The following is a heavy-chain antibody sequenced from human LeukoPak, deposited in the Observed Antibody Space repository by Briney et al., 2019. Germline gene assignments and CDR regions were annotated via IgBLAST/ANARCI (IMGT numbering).Heavy chain of an antibody. Sequence: PGGSLRLSCAASGFTFSSYSMNWVRQAPGKGLEWVSYISSSSSTIYYADSVKGRFTISRDNAKNSLYLQMNSLRAEDTAVYYCARSGFRFLEWLFDYWGQGTLVTVSS. CDR3: ARSGFRFLEWLFDY. D-gene: IGHD3-3*01. V-gene: IGHV3-48*01. J-gene: IGHJ4*02. CDR1: GFTFSSYS. CDR2: ISSSSSTI.